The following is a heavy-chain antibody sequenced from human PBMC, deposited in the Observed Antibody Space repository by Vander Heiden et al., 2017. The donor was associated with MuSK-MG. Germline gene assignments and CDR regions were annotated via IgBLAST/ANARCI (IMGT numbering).Heavy chain of an antibody. Sequence: QVQLQQWGAGLLKPSVTLSLTCADYGGSFSGYYWSWIRQRPGKGLEWIGEINHSGSTNYNPSLKSRVTISVDSSKNQFSLKLSSVTAADTAVYYCASRHGDAFDIWGQGTMVTVSS. CDR3: ASRHGDAFDI. CDR1: GGSFSGYY. J-gene: IGHJ3*02. V-gene: IGHV4-34*01. CDR2: INHSGST.